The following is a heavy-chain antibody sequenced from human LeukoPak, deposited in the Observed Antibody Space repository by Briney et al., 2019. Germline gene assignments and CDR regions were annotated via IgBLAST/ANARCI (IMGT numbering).Heavy chain of an antibody. CDR2: INHSGST. D-gene: IGHD3-10*01. V-gene: IGHV4-34*01. CDR1: GGSFSGYY. J-gene: IGHJ4*02. Sequence: SETLSLTCAVYGGSFSGYYWSWIRQPPGKGLEWIGEINHSGSTNYNPSLKSRVTISVDTSKNQFSLKLSSVTAADTAVYYCARHLYGSGSYYFFDYWGQGTLVTVSS. CDR3: ARHLYGSGSYYFFDY.